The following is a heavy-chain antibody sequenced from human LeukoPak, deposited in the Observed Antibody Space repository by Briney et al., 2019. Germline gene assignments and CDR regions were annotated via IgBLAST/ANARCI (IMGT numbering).Heavy chain of an antibody. Sequence: GGSLRLSCAASGFTFSSYGMSWVRQAPGKGLEWVSSISSSSSYIYYADSVKGRFTISRDNAKNSLYLQMNSLRAEDTAVYYCARGGNSGSYGDYWGQGTLVTVSS. CDR1: GFTFSSYG. D-gene: IGHD1-26*01. V-gene: IGHV3-21*01. CDR2: ISSSSSYI. CDR3: ARGGNSGSYGDY. J-gene: IGHJ4*02.